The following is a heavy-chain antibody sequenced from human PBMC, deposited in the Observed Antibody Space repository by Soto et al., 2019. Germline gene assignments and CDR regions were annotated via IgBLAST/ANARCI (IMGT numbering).Heavy chain of an antibody. V-gene: IGHV3-7*03. CDR1: GFSFSGNW. D-gene: IGHD6-19*01. CDR2: VNEDGSEK. CDR3: ARLRSGWSIDY. Sequence: LRLSCAASGFSFSGNWMTWVRQAPGKGLEWVANVNEDGSEKNYVDSVKGRFTISRDNAKNSLYLQVNSLTAADTAVYYCARLRSGWSIDYWGQGALVTVSS. J-gene: IGHJ4*02.